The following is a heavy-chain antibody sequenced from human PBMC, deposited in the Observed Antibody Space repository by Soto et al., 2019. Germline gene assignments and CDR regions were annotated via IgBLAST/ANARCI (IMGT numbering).Heavy chain of an antibody. CDR3: ARDSPYYYGSGVKVGGMDV. CDR2: IWYDGSNK. CDR1: GLTLISYG. Sequence: GVSLRVSCAASGLTLISYGRHWVRQAPGKGLEWVAVIWYDGSNKYYADSVKGRFTISRDNSKNTLYLQMNSLRAEDTAVYYCARDSPYYYGSGVKVGGMDVWGQGTTVTVSS. D-gene: IGHD3-10*01. J-gene: IGHJ6*02. V-gene: IGHV3-33*01.